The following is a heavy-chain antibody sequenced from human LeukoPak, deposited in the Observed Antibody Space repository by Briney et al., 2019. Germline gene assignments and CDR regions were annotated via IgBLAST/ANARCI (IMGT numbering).Heavy chain of an antibody. V-gene: IGHV3-21*01. CDR1: GFTFSSYS. D-gene: IGHD3-3*01. CDR3: VWRGYFDAFDI. CDR2: ISSSSSYI. J-gene: IGHJ3*02. Sequence: GGSLRLSCVASGFTFSSYSMNWVRQAPGKGLEWVSSISSSSSYIYYADSVKGRFTISRDNAKNSLYLRMNSLRAEDTAVYYCVWRGYFDAFDIWGQGTMVTVSS.